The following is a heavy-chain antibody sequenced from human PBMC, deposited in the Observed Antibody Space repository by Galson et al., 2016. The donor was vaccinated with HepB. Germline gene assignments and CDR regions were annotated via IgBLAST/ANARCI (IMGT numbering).Heavy chain of an antibody. CDR2: ISGSGGST. J-gene: IGHJ4*02. CDR1: GFTFSSHS. Sequence: SLRLSCAASGFTFSSHSMTWVRQALGKGLEWVSVISGSGGSTYYADSVKGRFTISRDNSKNTMYLQMNSLRADDTAVYYCAKKSLVAGTATYVFDNWGQGTLVTVSS. V-gene: IGHV3-23*01. D-gene: IGHD6-19*01. CDR3: AKKSLVAGTATYVFDN.